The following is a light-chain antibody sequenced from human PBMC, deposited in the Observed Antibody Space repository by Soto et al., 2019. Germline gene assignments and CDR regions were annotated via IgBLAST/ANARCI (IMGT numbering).Light chain of an antibody. CDR2: EVA. J-gene: IGLJ1*01. CDR3: ISYAGNNIFL. CDR1: SSDVGSYAY. Sequence: QSALTQPPSASGSPGQSVTISCTGTSSDVGSYAYVSWYQQHPGKAPKLVIYEVAKRPSGVPDRFSGSKSGNTASLTVSGLQAEDEADYYCISYAGNNIFLFGTGTQLTVL. V-gene: IGLV2-8*01.